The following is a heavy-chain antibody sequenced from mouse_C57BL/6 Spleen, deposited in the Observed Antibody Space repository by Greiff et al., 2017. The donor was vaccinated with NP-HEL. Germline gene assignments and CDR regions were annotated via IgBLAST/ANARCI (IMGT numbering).Heavy chain of an antibody. J-gene: IGHJ3*01. CDR2: INPNNGGT. V-gene: IGHV1-26*01. CDR3: AREELTGEAY. Sequence: EVQLQQSGPELVKPGASVKISCKASGYTFTDYYMNWVKQSHGKSLEWIGDINPNNGGTSYIQKFKGKATLTVDKSSSSAYMELRSLTSEDSAVYYCAREELTGEAYWGQGTLVTVSA. D-gene: IGHD4-1*01. CDR1: GYTFTDYY.